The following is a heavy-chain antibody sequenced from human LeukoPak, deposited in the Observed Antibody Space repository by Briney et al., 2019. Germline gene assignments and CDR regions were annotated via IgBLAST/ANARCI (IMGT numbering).Heavy chain of an antibody. Sequence: GGSLRLSCAASGFTFTSYAMSWVRQAPGKGLEWVSTISGSGGGTYYADSVKGRFTISRDNSKNTLYLQMNSLRAEDTAVYYCAKDSLGYCSGDSCYGRYYFDYWGQGTLVTGSP. J-gene: IGHJ4*02. CDR1: GFTFTSYA. D-gene: IGHD2-15*01. CDR2: ISGSGGGT. CDR3: AKDSLGYCSGDSCYGRYYFDY. V-gene: IGHV3-23*01.